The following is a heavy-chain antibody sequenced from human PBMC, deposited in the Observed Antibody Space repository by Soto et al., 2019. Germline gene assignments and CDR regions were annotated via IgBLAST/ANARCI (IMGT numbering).Heavy chain of an antibody. Sequence: GGSLRLSCAASGFTFTNAWMSWVRQAPGKGLEWVGRVKRKTNGGTTDYAAPVKGRFTISRDNSKNTLYLQMNSLRAEDTAVYYCAKEEAVLMVYVFFFWGQGTLVTVSS. CDR1: GFTFTNAW. D-gene: IGHD2-8*01. V-gene: IGHV3-15*01. CDR3: AKEEAVLMVYVFFF. CDR2: VKRKTNGGTT. J-gene: IGHJ4*02.